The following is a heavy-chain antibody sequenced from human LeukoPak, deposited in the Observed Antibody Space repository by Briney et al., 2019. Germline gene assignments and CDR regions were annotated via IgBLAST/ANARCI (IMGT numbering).Heavy chain of an antibody. J-gene: IGHJ4*02. V-gene: IGHV3-30*02. D-gene: IGHD3-3*01. CDR2: IRYDGGNA. CDR1: GFTFTNYA. CDR3: AKTLYSNELGVVFDY. Sequence: GGSLRLSCAASGFTFTNYAMHWVRQAPGKGLEWVAFIRYDGGNANYGDSVKGRFTISRDNSKNTVYLQMNSLRAEDTAVYYCAKTLYSNELGVVFDYWGQGTLVTVSS.